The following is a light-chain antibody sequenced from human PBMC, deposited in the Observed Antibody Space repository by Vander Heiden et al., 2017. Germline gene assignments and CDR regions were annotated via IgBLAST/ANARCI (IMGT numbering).Light chain of an antibody. CDR3: LQYYSYPYA. J-gene: IGKJ2*01. CDR2: KAS. V-gene: IGKV1-5*03. CDR1: QSISSW. Sequence: DIQMTQSPSTLSASVGDRVTITCRASQSISSWLAWYQQKPGKAPKLLIYKASSLESGVPSRFSGSGSGTEFTLTISSLQPDDFATYYCLQYYSYPYAFGHGIKLEIK.